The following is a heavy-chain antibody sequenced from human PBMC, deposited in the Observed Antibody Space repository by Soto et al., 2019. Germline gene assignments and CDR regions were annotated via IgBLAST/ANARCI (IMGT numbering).Heavy chain of an antibody. Sequence: SETLSLTCAVYGGSFGDYYWSWFRQPPGKGLAWIGDINPSGSTNYNPSLKGRVTLSIDTSKNQFSLELNSVTAADTAVYFCARGRTYRRTGHYRRDVFGPWGQGTLVTVSS. CDR3: ARGRTYRRTGHYRRDVFGP. CDR1: GGSFGDYY. J-gene: IGHJ5*02. CDR2: INPSGST. V-gene: IGHV4-34*01. D-gene: IGHD7-27*01.